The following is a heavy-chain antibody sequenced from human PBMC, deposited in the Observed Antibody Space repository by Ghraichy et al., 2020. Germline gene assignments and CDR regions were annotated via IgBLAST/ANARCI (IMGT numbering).Heavy chain of an antibody. CDR2: IIPILGIA. CDR3: ARGRREQWLDA. CDR1: GGTFSNYA. V-gene: IGHV1-69*04. J-gene: IGHJ5*02. D-gene: IGHD6-19*01. Sequence: SVKVSCKASGGTFSNYAISWVRQAPGQGLEWMGRIIPILGIANYAQKFQGRVTITADKSTSTAYMELSSLRSEDTAVYYCARGRREQWLDAWGQGTLVTVSS.